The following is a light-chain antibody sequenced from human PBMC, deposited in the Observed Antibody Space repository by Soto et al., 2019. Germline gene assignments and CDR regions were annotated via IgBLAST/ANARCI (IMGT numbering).Light chain of an antibody. J-gene: IGKJ1*01. V-gene: IGKV1-5*03. CDR3: QHYNSYPEA. Sequence: DIQITQSPSTLSGSVGDRVTITCRASQTISSWLAWYPQKPGKAPKLLIYKASTLKSGVPSRFSCSGAGPACTRPISSLQPDDVETDYCQHYNSYPEAFGQGTKVDIK. CDR1: QTISSW. CDR2: KAS.